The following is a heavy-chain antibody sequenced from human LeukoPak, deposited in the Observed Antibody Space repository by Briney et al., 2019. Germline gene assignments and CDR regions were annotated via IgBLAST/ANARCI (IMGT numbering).Heavy chain of an antibody. V-gene: IGHV1-24*01. CDR1: GYTLTELS. CDR2: FDPEDGKT. Sequence: ASVKVSCKVSGYTLTELSMHWVRQAPGKGLEWMGGFDPEDGKTIYAQKFQGRVTMTEDTSTDTAYMELSRLRSEDTAVYYCATAYSGSTNWFDPWGQGTLVTVSS. CDR3: ATAYSGSTNWFDP. J-gene: IGHJ5*02. D-gene: IGHD1-26*01.